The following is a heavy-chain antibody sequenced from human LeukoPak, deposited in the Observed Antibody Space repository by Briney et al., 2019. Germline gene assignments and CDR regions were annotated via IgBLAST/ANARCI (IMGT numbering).Heavy chain of an antibody. V-gene: IGHV3-23*01. J-gene: IGHJ6*03. D-gene: IGHD2-2*02. CDR2: ISGSGGST. Sequence: GGSLRLSCAASGFTFSSYAMSWVRQAPGKGLEWVSAISGSGGSTYYADSVKGRFTISRDNSKNTLYLQMNSLRAEDTAVYYCAKGLYQLLYGDDLDYYYYYMDVWGKGTTVTVSS. CDR3: AKGLYQLLYGDDLDYYYYYMDV. CDR1: GFTFSSYA.